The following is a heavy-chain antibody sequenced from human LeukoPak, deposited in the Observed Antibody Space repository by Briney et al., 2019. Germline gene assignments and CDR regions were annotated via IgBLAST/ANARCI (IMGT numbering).Heavy chain of an antibody. Sequence: GGSLRLSCAASGCTFSRYGMHWVRQAPGKGLEWVAVIWYDGSKKYYADSMKGRFTISRDNSKNTLYLQMNSLRAEDTAIYYCARDLLEWYFDYWGQGTLVTVSS. J-gene: IGHJ4*02. CDR3: ARDLLEWYFDY. CDR1: GCTFSRYG. D-gene: IGHD3-3*01. V-gene: IGHV3-33*01. CDR2: IWYDGSKK.